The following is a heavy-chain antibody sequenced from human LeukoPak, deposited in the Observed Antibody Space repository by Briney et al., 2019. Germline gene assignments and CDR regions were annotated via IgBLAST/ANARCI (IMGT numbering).Heavy chain of an antibody. CDR1: GGSISSYY. CDR2: IYYSGST. V-gene: IGHV4-59*01. Sequence: SETLSLTCTVSGGSISSYYWSWLRQPPGKGLEWIGYIYYSGSTNYNPSLKSRVTISVDTSKNQFSLKLSSVTAADTAVYYCARDGGGTFDYWGQGTLVTVSS. J-gene: IGHJ4*02. CDR3: ARDGGGTFDY. D-gene: IGHD1-1*01.